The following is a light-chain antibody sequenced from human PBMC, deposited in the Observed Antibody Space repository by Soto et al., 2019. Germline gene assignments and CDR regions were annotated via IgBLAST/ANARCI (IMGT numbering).Light chain of an antibody. CDR3: QHYNSYSEA. CDR1: QRVSSN. CDR2: GAS. Sequence: EIVMTQSPATLSVSPGERATLSCRASQRVSSNLAWYQQKHGQAPRLLIYGASTRATGIPARFSGSGSGTEFTLTISSLQPDDFATYYCQHYNSYSEAFGQGTNVDI. V-gene: IGKV3-15*01. J-gene: IGKJ1*01.